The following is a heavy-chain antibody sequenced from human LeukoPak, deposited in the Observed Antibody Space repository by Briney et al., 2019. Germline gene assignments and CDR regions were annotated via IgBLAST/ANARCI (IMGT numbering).Heavy chain of an antibody. CDR1: GFTFSSYW. D-gene: IGHD3-22*01. Sequence: PEGSLRLSCAASGFTFSSYWMSWVRQPPGKGLEWIGEINHSGSANYNPSLKSRVTISVDTSKNQFSLKLSSVTAADTAVYYCARRSVRRYYYDSSGYSSPFDYWGQGTLVTVSS. V-gene: IGHV4-34*01. J-gene: IGHJ4*02. CDR3: ARRSVRRYYYDSSGYSSPFDY. CDR2: INHSGSA.